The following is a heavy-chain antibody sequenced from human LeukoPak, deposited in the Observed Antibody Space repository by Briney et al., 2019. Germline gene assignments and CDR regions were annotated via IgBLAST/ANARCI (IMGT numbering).Heavy chain of an antibody. V-gene: IGHV4-34*01. CDR1: GVSFDDYY. D-gene: IGHD4-17*01. Sequence: SETLSLTCAVSGVSFDDYYWAWVHQTPGKGLEWIGEINHSGYTNDSPSLKSRVTLSIDTSRKQFSLNLRSVTVADAGIYYCTRMTTGHDYWGQGTLVTVSS. CDR3: TRMTTGHDY. J-gene: IGHJ4*02. CDR2: INHSGYT.